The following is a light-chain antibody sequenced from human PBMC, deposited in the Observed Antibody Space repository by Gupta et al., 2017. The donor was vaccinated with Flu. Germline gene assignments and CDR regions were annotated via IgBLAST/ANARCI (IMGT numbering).Light chain of an antibody. CDR3: QQYYNTPYT. CDR1: QSILYNSNNKNY. V-gene: IGKV4-1*01. J-gene: IGKJ2*01. Sequence: IVMTQSPDSLAVSLGERATINCKSSQSILYNSNNKNYLAWFQQKPGQPPKLLIYWASTRESGVPDRFSGSVSGTDFTLTISRLQAEDVAVYYCQQYYNTPYTFGQGTKLEIK. CDR2: WAS.